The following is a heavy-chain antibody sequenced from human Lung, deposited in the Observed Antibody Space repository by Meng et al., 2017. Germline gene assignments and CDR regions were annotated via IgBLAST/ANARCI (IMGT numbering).Heavy chain of an antibody. CDR3: ARGGTVVNLGY. Sequence: GELLELGPGLVRTSGTMSITCTVSGDSVSSGGYYWSWLRQPPGKGLEWIGYVYFSGSTNYNPSFKSRVTISLDTSKNQFSLKLNSVTAADTAVYYCARGGTVVNLGYWGPGTLVTVSS. J-gene: IGHJ4*02. CDR2: VYFSGST. CDR1: GDSVSSGGYY. D-gene: IGHD4-23*01. V-gene: IGHV4-61*08.